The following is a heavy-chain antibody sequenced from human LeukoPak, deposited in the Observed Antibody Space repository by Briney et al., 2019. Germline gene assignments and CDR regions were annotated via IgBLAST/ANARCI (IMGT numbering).Heavy chain of an antibody. J-gene: IGHJ4*02. CDR2: IYYSGTT. V-gene: IGHV4-59*01. CDR1: GFTFSNAW. Sequence: GSLRLSCAASGFTFSNAWMSWVRQAPGKGLEWIGYIYYSGTTNYSPSLKSRVTISVDTSKNQFSLKLSSVTAADTAVYYCARVMGSGWTGFDYWGQGTLVTVSS. CDR3: ARVMGSGWTGFDY. D-gene: IGHD6-19*01.